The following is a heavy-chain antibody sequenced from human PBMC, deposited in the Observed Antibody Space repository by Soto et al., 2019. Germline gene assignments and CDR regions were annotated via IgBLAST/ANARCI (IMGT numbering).Heavy chain of an antibody. CDR1: GYSFTSYW. CDR3: ARFYSSPGYYYGMDV. V-gene: IGHV5-51*01. CDR2: IYPGDSDT. D-gene: IGHD6-13*01. J-gene: IGHJ6*02. Sequence: PGESLKISCKGSGYSFTSYWIGWVRQMPGKGLEWMGIIYPGDSDTRYSPSFQGQVTISADKSISTAYLQWSSLKASDTAMYYCARFYSSPGYYYGMDVWGQGTTVTVSS.